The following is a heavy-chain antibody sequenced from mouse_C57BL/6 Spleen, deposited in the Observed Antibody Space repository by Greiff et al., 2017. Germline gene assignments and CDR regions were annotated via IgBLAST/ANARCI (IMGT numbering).Heavy chain of an antibody. D-gene: IGHD1-1*01. CDR3: ARFAYYGSSYDYYAMDY. CDR1: GYTFTSYW. Sequence: QVQLKQPGAELVMPGASVKLSCKASGYTFTSYWMHWVKQRPGQGLEWIGEIDPSDSYTNYNQKFKGKSTLTVDKSSSTAYMQLSSLTSEDSAVYYCARFAYYGSSYDYYAMDYWGQGTSVTVSS. J-gene: IGHJ4*01. CDR2: IDPSDSYT. V-gene: IGHV1-69*01.